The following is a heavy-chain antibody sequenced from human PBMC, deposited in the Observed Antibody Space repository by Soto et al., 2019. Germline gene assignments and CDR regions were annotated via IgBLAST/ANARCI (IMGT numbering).Heavy chain of an antibody. CDR2: INHSGNT. Sequence: PSETLSLTCAVYGGSFSGYFWSWIRQSPGKGLEWIGQINHSGNTNYHPSLKSRVTISVDTSKNQFSLKLTSVTAAGTAMYYCARGRLPYYYYYGMDVWGQGXTVTVSS. V-gene: IGHV4-34*01. J-gene: IGHJ6*02. CDR3: ARGRLPYYYYYGMDV. CDR1: GGSFSGYF. D-gene: IGHD2-21*02.